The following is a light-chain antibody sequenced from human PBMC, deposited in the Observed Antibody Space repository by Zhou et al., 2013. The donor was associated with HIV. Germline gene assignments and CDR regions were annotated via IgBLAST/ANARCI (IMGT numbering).Light chain of an antibody. CDR3: QQRGNWPLT. CDR1: QSVDNY. V-gene: IGKV3-11*01. J-gene: IGKJ4*01. Sequence: EIVMTQSPATLSVSPGERATLSCRASQSVDNYLAWYQQKPGQAPRLLIYDASNRATGIPVRFSGSGSGTDFTLTISSLEPEDFAVYYCQQRGNWPLTFGGGTKVEIK. CDR2: DAS.